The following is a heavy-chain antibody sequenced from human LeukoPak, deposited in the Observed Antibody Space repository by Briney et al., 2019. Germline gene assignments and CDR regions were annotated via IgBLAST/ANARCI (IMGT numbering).Heavy chain of an antibody. V-gene: IGHV4-59*08. J-gene: IGHJ3*02. CDR1: GGSISSYY. CDR3: ACQPNDAFDI. CDR2: IYYSGST. Sequence: SETLSPTCTVSGGSISSYYWSWIRQPPGKGLEWIGYIYYSGSTNYNPSLKSRVTISVDTSKNQFSLKLSSVTAADTAVYYCACQPNDAFDIWGQGTMVTVSS.